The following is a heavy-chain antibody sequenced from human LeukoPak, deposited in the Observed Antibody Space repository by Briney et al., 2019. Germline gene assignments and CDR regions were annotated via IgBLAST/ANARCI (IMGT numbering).Heavy chain of an antibody. Sequence: GRSLRLSCAASGFTFSSYAMHWVRQAPGKGLEWVAVISYDGSNKYYADSVKGRFTISRDNSKNSLYLQMNSLRAEDTAVYYCARDQDVVILLGIIAYDAFDLWGQGTMVTVSS. D-gene: IGHD2/OR15-2a*01. J-gene: IGHJ3*01. CDR1: GFTFSSYA. V-gene: IGHV3-30-3*01. CDR2: ISYDGSNK. CDR3: ARDQDVVILLGIIAYDAFDL.